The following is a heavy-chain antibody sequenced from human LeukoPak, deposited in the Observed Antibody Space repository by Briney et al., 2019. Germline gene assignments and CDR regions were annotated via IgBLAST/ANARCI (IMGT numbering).Heavy chain of an antibody. CDR1: GGTFSSYT. CDR3: ARGGYGSGSFYYYYGMDV. D-gene: IGHD3-10*01. V-gene: IGHV1-69*02. Sequence: SVKVSCKASGGTFSSYTISWVRQAPGQGLEWMGRIIPILGIANYAQKFQGRVTITADKSTSTAYVELSSLRSEDTAVYYCARGGYGSGSFYYYYGMDVWGQGTTVTVSS. CDR2: IIPILGIA. J-gene: IGHJ6*02.